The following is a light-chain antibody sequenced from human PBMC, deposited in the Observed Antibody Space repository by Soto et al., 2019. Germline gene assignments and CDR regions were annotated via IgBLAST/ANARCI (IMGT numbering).Light chain of an antibody. CDR3: SSYTSSSTRV. CDR1: SSDVGRYNY. J-gene: IGLJ3*02. CDR2: EVS. Sequence: QSALTQPASVSGSPGQSITISCIGTSSDVGRYNYVSWYQQHPGKAPKLMIYEVSNRPSGVSNRFSGSKSGNTASLTISGLQAEDEADYYCSSYTSSSTRVFGGGTQLTVL. V-gene: IGLV2-14*01.